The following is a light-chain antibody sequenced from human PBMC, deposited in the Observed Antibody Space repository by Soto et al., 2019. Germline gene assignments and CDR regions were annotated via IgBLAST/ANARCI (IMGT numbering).Light chain of an antibody. Sequence: EVVLTQSPATLSLSRGERASLPCRASQSVGTYLDWYQQKLGQAPRLLIYDASNRATGIPARFSGSGSGTDFTLTISSLEPEDFAVYYCQQRVNWLTFGGGTKVDIK. CDR2: DAS. J-gene: IGKJ4*01. CDR3: QQRVNWLT. CDR1: QSVGTY. V-gene: IGKV3-11*01.